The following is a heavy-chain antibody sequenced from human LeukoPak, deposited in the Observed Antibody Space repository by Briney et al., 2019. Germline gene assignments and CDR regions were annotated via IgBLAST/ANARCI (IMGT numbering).Heavy chain of an antibody. Sequence: ASVKVSCKASGYTFTSYGISWVRQAPGQGLEWMGWISAYNGNTNYAQKLQGRVTMTTDTSTSTAYMELRSLRSDDTAVYYCARVLLWFGELFAIPNFDYWGQGTLVTVSS. CDR1: GYTFTSYG. V-gene: IGHV1-18*01. CDR3: ARVLLWFGELFAIPNFDY. J-gene: IGHJ4*02. D-gene: IGHD3-10*01. CDR2: ISAYNGNT.